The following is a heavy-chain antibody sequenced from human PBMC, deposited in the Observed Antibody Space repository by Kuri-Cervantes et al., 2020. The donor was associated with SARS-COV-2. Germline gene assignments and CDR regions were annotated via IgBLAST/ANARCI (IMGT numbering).Heavy chain of an antibody. CDR2: IKQDGSEK. D-gene: IGHD4-23*01. Sequence: GGSLRLSCAASGFTLSSYWMSWVRQAPGKGLEWVANIKQDGSEKYYVDSVKGRFTISRDNAKNSLYLQMNSLRAEDTAVYYCASTQISYGGNSGSYWYFDLWGRGTLVTVSS. CDR1: GFTLSSYW. CDR3: ASTQISYGGNSGSYWYFDL. V-gene: IGHV3-7*01. J-gene: IGHJ2*01.